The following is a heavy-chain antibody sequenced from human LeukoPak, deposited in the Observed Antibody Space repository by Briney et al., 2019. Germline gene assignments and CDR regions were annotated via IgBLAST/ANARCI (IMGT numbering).Heavy chain of an antibody. Sequence: SETLSLTCTVSGGSISSYYWSWIRQPPGKGLEWIGYIYYSGSTYYNPSLKSRVTISVDASKSQFSLKLSSVTAADTAVYYCARIGAAAGNFDYWGQGTLVTVSS. CDR1: GGSISSYY. D-gene: IGHD6-13*01. J-gene: IGHJ4*02. V-gene: IGHV4-59*08. CDR3: ARIGAAAGNFDY. CDR2: IYYSGST.